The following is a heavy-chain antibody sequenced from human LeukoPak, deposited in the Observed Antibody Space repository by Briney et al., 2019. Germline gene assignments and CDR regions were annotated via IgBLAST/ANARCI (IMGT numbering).Heavy chain of an antibody. V-gene: IGHV4-59*01. Sequence: NSSETLSLTCTISGVSISSNYWSWLRQPPGKGLEWVGYIYYTGSTNYNPSLKSRVTISVDTSKNQFSLKLSSMTAADTAFYYCARDRYGSGTLEYWGQGTLVTVSS. CDR3: ARDRYGSGTLEY. CDR2: IYYTGST. J-gene: IGHJ4*02. D-gene: IGHD3-10*01. CDR1: GVSISSNY.